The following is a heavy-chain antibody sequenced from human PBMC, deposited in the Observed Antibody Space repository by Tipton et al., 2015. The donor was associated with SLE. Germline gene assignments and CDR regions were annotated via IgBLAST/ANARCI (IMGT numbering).Heavy chain of an antibody. D-gene: IGHD1-26*01. CDR2: IYYSGST. Sequence: TLSLTCNVSGGSISSGGYYWSWIRQHPGKGLEWIGYIYYSGSTYYNPSLKSRVTISVDTSKNQFSLKLSSVTAADTAVYYCARGGMLSGSYSTLDYWGQGTLVTVSS. CDR3: ARGGMLSGSYSTLDY. V-gene: IGHV4-31*03. J-gene: IGHJ4*02. CDR1: GGSISSGGYY.